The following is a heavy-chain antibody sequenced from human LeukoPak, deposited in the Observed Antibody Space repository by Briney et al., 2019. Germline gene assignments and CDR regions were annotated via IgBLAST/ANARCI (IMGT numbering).Heavy chain of an antibody. CDR2: IDHSGST. J-gene: IGHJ4*02. CDR3: ARLPFPYSSSWSSFDY. CDR1: GGPFSGYY. V-gene: IGHV4-34*01. D-gene: IGHD6-13*01. Sequence: SETLSLTCAVYGGPFSGYYWSWIRQPPGKGLEWIGEIDHSGSTNYNLSLKSRVTISLDTSKNQFSLILSSVTAEDTAVYYCARLPFPYSSSWSSFDYWGQGTLVTVSS.